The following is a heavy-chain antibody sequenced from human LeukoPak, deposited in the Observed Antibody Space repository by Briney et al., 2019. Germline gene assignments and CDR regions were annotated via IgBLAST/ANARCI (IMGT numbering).Heavy chain of an antibody. D-gene: IGHD3-22*01. V-gene: IGHV3-21*01. CDR2: ISSSSSYI. CDR1: GFTFSSYS. J-gene: IGHJ4*02. Sequence: TGGSLRLSCAASGFTFSSYSMNWVRQAPGKGLEWVSSISSSSSYIYYADSVKGRFTIPRDNAKNSLYLQMNSLRAEDTAVYYCAREEDSSGYCDYWGQGTLVTVSS. CDR3: AREEDSSGYCDY.